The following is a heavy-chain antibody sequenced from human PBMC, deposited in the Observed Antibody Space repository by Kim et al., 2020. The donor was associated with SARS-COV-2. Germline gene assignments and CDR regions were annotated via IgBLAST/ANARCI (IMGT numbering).Heavy chain of an antibody. CDR3: ARGIITMVRGVIIPVPYYYGMDV. V-gene: IGHV3-64*01. J-gene: IGHJ6*02. Sequence: GGSLRLSCAASGFTFSSYAMHWVRQAPGKGLEYVSAISSNGGSTYYANSVKGRFTISRDNSKNTLYLQMGSLRAEDMAVYYCARGIITMVRGVIIPVPYYYGMDVWGQGTTVTVSS. D-gene: IGHD3-10*01. CDR2: ISSNGGST. CDR1: GFTFSSYA.